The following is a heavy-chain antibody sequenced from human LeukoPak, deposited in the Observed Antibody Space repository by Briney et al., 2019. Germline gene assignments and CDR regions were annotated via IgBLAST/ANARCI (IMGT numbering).Heavy chain of an antibody. CDR2: INSDGHST. Sequence: GGSLRLSCSASGFTFSSYAMHWIRQAPGKGLEYVSAINSDGHSTYFADAVKGRFTISRDNSKNTLYLQMSSLRAEDTAMYCCVKDSSSWYWLDSWGQGTLVTVSS. J-gene: IGHJ4*02. V-gene: IGHV3-64D*09. CDR3: VKDSSSWYWLDS. CDR1: GFTFSSYA. D-gene: IGHD6-13*01.